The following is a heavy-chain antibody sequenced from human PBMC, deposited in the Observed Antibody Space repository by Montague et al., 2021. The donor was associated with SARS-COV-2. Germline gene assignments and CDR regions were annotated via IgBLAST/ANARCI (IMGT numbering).Heavy chain of an antibody. V-gene: IGHV4-59*01. J-gene: IGHJ6*02. CDR1: GGSMINNY. D-gene: IGHD5-12*01. CDR2: IYYTGST. CDR3: ARGGGRLQYSYYYGMDV. Sequence: ETLSLTCSVSGGSMINNYWSWIRQPPGKGLEWMGYIYYTGSTDYNPSLESRATLSIDTSKNEFSLKLTSVTAADTAVYYCARGGGRLQYSYYYGMDVWGQGTTVTVS.